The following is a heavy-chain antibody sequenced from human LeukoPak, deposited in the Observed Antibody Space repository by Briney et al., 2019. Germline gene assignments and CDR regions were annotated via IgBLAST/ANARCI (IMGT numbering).Heavy chain of an antibody. CDR1: GYTFTSYD. J-gene: IGHJ3*02. CDR2: MNPNSGNT. CDR3: ARVPKSYYDFWSGVSHDAFDI. V-gene: IGHV1-8*01. Sequence: GASVKVSCKASGYTFTSYDINWVRRATGQGLEWMGWMNPNSGNTGYAQKFQGRVTMTRNTSISTAYMELSSLRSEDTAVYYCARVPKSYYDFWSGVSHDAFDIWGQGTMVTVSS. D-gene: IGHD3-3*01.